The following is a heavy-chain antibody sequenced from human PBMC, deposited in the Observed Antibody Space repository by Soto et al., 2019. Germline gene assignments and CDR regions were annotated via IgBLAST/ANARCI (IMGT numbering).Heavy chain of an antibody. CDR1: GGSVSSGVYS. V-gene: IGHV4-30-2*01. D-gene: IGHD2-15*01. CDR2: IYHSGST. CDR3: DRSKTGYCSGGSCQKGHWSDP. Sequence: QLQLQESGSGLVKPSQTLSLTCAVSGGSVSSGVYSWSCIRQPPGKVLERIGYIYHSGSTYYNPSLRSRVSISVDRSKYQFSLKLSSVTAEDTAVYYCDRSKTGYCSGGSCQKGHWSDPWGQGTLVTVSS. J-gene: IGHJ5*02.